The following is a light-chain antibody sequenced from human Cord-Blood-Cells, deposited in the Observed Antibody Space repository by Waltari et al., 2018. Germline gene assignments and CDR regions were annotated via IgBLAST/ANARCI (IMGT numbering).Light chain of an antibody. J-gene: IGKJ2*01. CDR2: GAS. V-gene: IGKV3-15*01. Sequence: EIVMTQSPATLSVSPGERATLSCRASPSVSSNLAWYQQKPGRAPRLLIYGASTRATGIPARFSGSGSGTVFTLTISSLQSEDFAVYYCQQYNNWTHTFGQGTKQDIK. CDR3: QQYNNWTHT. CDR1: PSVSSN.